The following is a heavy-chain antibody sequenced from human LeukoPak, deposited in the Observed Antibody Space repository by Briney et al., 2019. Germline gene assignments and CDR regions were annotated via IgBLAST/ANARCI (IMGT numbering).Heavy chain of an antibody. CDR2: IYPGDSDT. D-gene: IGHD3-22*01. J-gene: IGHJ4*02. Sequence: GESLKISCKGSGYSFTSHWIGWVRQMPGKGLEWMGIIYPGDSDTRYSPSFQGQVTISADKSISTAYLQWSSLKASDTAMYYCARLSDSSGYYYANYFDYWGQGTLVTVSS. V-gene: IGHV5-51*01. CDR3: ARLSDSSGYYYANYFDY. CDR1: GYSFTSHW.